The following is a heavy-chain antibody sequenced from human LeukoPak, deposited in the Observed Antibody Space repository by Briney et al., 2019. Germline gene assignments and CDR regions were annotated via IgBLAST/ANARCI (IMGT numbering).Heavy chain of an antibody. CDR2: MNPNSGNT. D-gene: IGHD3-22*01. CDR3: AILKGVDSSGYYYSDWYFDL. Sequence: GASVKVSCKASGYTFTSYDINWVRQATGQGLEWMGWMNPNSGNTGYAQKFQGRVTITRNTSISTAYMELSSLRSEDTAVYYCAILKGVDSSGYYYSDWYFDLWGRGTLVTVSS. V-gene: IGHV1-8*03. CDR1: GYTFTSYD. J-gene: IGHJ2*01.